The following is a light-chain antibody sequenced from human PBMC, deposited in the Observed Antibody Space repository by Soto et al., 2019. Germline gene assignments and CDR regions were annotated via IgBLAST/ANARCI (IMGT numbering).Light chain of an antibody. Sequence: QSVLTQPPSVSGARGQRVTISCTGSSSNIGAGYDVHWYQQLPGTAPKLLIYGNYNRPSGVPDRFSGSKSGTSASLAITGLQAEDEAGYYCQSYDSSLSGSYVFGTGTKLTVL. J-gene: IGLJ1*01. CDR3: QSYDSSLSGSYV. V-gene: IGLV1-40*01. CDR1: SSNIGAGYD. CDR2: GNY.